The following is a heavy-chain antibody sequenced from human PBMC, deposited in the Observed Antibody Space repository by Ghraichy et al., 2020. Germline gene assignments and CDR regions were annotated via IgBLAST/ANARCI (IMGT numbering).Heavy chain of an antibody. J-gene: IGHJ4*02. Sequence: GGSLRLSCAASGFAFSNYGMNCLRQAPGKGLEWVAVVSRDGRTKYYADSVKGRFSISRDNSKNTLYLQMNSLRAEDTAVYYFVKEGHSRGYGAYFDSWGQGTLVTVSS. CDR3: VKEGHSRGYGAYFDS. CDR2: VSRDGRTK. D-gene: IGHD1-26*01. V-gene: IGHV3-30*18. CDR1: GFAFSNYG.